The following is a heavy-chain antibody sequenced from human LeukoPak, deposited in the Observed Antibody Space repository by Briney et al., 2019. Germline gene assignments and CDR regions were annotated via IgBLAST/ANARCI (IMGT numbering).Heavy chain of an antibody. CDR2: ISAYNGNT. J-gene: IGHJ1*01. Sequence: ASVKVSCKASGYTFTNYGISWVRQAPGQGLEWTGRISAYNGNTSYSQKLQGRVTMTTDTSKSTAYMEMRSLRSDDTAVYYCARTDIVVVVAATPGYFQHWGQGTLVTVSS. V-gene: IGHV1-18*01. CDR1: GYTFTNYG. D-gene: IGHD2-15*01. CDR3: ARTDIVVVVAATPGYFQH.